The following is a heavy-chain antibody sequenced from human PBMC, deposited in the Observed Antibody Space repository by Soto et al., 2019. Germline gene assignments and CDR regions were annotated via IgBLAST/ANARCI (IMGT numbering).Heavy chain of an antibody. Sequence: TSETLSLTCTVSGGSISSDDYYWSWIRQAPGRGLEWIGDIHSSGSIYYNPSLKSRATMSIDTAGNQFSLKVSSVTVADTAVYYCARDLDGLHDDTSGPFPRPGWGQGTLVTVSS. CDR2: IHSSGSI. CDR1: GGSISSDDYY. V-gene: IGHV4-30-4*01. D-gene: IGHD3-22*01. J-gene: IGHJ1*01. CDR3: ARDLDGLHDDTSGPFPRPG.